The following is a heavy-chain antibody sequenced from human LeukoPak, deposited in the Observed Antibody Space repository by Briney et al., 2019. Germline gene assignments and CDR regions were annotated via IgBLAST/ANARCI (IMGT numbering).Heavy chain of an antibody. D-gene: IGHD3-9*01. CDR1: GFTFSSYG. CDR3: AKAVSGRYFDWSYYMDV. Sequence: PGGSLRLSCAASGFTFSSYGMHWVRQAPGKGLEWVAFIRYDGSNKYYADSVKGRFTISRDNSKNTLYLQMNSLRAEDTAVYYCAKAVSGRYFDWSYYMDVWGKGTTVTISS. V-gene: IGHV3-30*02. CDR2: IRYDGSNK. J-gene: IGHJ6*03.